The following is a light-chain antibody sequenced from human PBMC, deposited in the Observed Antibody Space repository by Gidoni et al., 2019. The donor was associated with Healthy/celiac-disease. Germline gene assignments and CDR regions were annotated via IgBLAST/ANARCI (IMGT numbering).Light chain of an antibody. CDR1: SSNIWHNY. Sequence: QSVLTQPPSVSAAPGQKVTISCSGSSSNIWHNYLSWYQQLPGTAPKLLIYENNKRPSGIPDRFSGSKSGTSATLGITGLQTGDEADYYCGTWDSSLSAGGVFGGGTKLTVL. J-gene: IGLJ2*01. V-gene: IGLV1-51*02. CDR3: GTWDSSLSAGGV. CDR2: ENN.